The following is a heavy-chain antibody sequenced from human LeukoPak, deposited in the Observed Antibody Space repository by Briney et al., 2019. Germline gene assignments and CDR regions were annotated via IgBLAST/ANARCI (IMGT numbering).Heavy chain of an antibody. CDR3: AGGRPRGYCSGGSCYHNFDY. J-gene: IGHJ4*02. CDR2: IIPIFGTA. Sequence: ASVKVSCKASGATFISYAMSWVRQDPGQGLEWMGGIIPIFGTANYAQKFQGRVTITADRSTSTAYMEVSRLRSEDTAVYYCAGGRPRGYCSGGSCYHNFDYWGQGTLVTVSS. D-gene: IGHD2-15*01. CDR1: GATFISYA. V-gene: IGHV1-69*06.